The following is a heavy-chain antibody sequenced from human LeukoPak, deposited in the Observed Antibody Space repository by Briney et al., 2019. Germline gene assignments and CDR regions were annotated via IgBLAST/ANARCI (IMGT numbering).Heavy chain of an antibody. J-gene: IGHJ4*02. D-gene: IGHD6-13*01. CDR3: ARERAAAGTGI. Sequence: SETLSLTCAVYGGSFSGYYWSWIRQPPEKGLEWIGEINHSGSTNYNPSLKSRVTISVDTSKNQFSLKLSPVTAADTAVYYCARERAAAGTGIWGQGTLVTVSS. V-gene: IGHV4-34*01. CDR2: INHSGST. CDR1: GGSFSGYY.